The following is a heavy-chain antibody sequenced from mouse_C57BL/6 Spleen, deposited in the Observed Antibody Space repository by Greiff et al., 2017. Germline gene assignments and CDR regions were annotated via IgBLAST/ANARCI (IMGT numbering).Heavy chain of an antibody. CDR3: ARSGGYVNYVDY. J-gene: IGHJ2*01. Sequence: QVQLQQPGTELVKPGASVKLSCKASGYTCSSEGRKGGKQRQGQGLEGSGNINPSKGGSNYNEKFKSKATLTVDKSSSTAYMQLSSLTSEDSAVYYCARSGGYVNYVDYWGQGTTLTLSS. D-gene: IGHD3-1*01. CDR1: GYTCSSEG. CDR2: INPSKGGS. V-gene: IGHV1-53*01.